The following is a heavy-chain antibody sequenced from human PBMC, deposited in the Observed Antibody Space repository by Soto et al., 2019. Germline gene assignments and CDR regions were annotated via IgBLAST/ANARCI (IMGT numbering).Heavy chain of an antibody. CDR1: GFSFAGYA. Sequence: GPLRLSCAASGFSFAGYALTWVRLAPGKGLEWVASISGGGGSTYYADSVKGRFSISRDNSNRMVYLQMGSLTAGDTAVYYCAKTETFNGYYNAFDYWGQGTRVTVSS. CDR2: ISGGGGST. J-gene: IGHJ4*02. CDR3: AKTETFNGYYNAFDY. D-gene: IGHD3-9*01. V-gene: IGHV3-23*01.